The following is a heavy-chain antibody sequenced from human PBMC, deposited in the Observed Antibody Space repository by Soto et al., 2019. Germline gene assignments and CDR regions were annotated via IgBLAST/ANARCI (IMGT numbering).Heavy chain of an antibody. CDR2: FDPEDGET. CDR1: GYTLTELS. J-gene: IGHJ6*02. Sequence: ASVKVSCKVSGYTLTELSMHWVRQAPGKGLEWMGGFDPEDGETIYAQKFQGRVTVTEDTSTDTAYMELSSLRSEDTAVYYCATGYYDFWSGYFRPYYYGMDVWGQGTTVTVSS. CDR3: ATGYYDFWSGYFRPYYYGMDV. D-gene: IGHD3-3*01. V-gene: IGHV1-24*01.